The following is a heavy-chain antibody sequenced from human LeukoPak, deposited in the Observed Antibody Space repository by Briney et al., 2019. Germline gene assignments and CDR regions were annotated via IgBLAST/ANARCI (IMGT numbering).Heavy chain of an antibody. V-gene: IGHV4-34*01. J-gene: IGHJ4*02. CDR2: INHSGST. D-gene: IGHD4-17*01. Sequence: PSETLSLTCAVYGGSFSGYYWSWIRQPPGKGLEWIGEINHSGSTNYNPSLKSRVTISVDTSKNQFSLKLSSVTAADTVVYYCARAGTTVTVDYWGQGTLVTVSS. CDR3: ARAGTTVTVDY. CDR1: GGSFSGYY.